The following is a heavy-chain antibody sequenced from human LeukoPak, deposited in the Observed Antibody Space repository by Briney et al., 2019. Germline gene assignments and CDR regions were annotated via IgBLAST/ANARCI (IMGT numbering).Heavy chain of an antibody. J-gene: IGHJ3*02. V-gene: IGHV3-23*01. D-gene: IGHD3-22*01. CDR2: ISGSGGST. CDR3: AKDEGGDSSGYYYRGTAFDI. Sequence: GGSLRLSCAASGFTFSSYAMSWVRQAPGKGLEWVSAISGSGGSTYYADSVKGRFTISRDNSKNTLYLQMNSLRAEDTAVYYCAKDEGGDSSGYYYRGTAFDIWGQGTMVTVSS. CDR1: GFTFSSYA.